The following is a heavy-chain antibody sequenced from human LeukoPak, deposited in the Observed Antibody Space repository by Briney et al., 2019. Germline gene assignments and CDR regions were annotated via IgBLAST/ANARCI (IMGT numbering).Heavy chain of an antibody. Sequence: SETLSLTCTVSGGSISSYYWSWIRQPPGKGLEWIGYIYYSGSTNYNPSLKSRVTISVDTSKNQFSLKLSSVTAADTAVYYCTRPDYCSGGSCFGGDPHDYWGRGTLVTVSS. D-gene: IGHD2-15*01. V-gene: IGHV4-59*01. CDR1: GGSISSYY. CDR3: TRPDYCSGGSCFGGDPHDY. CDR2: IYYSGST. J-gene: IGHJ4*02.